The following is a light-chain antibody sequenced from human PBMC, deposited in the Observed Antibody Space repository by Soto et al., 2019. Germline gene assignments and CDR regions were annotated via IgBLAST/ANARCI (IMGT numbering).Light chain of an antibody. CDR1: QVVNTG. Sequence: EIVFTHSPATLSSFPCHRFPFSSRASQVVNTGLAWYQHKPGQAPRLLIYLASNRAAGVPARFSGSGSGTDFTLTISNVEPEDFAVYYCHQRQSWPRTFGQGTKVDNK. CDR3: HQRQSWPRT. J-gene: IGKJ1*01. CDR2: LAS. V-gene: IGKV3-11*01.